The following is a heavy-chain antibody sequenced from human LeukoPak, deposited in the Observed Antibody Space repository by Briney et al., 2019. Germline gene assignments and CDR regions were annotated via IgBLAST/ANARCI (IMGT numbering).Heavy chain of an antibody. J-gene: IGHJ4*02. V-gene: IGHV3-9*01. CDR2: ISWNSGSI. Sequence: GRSLRLSCAASRFTFDDYAMHWVRQAPGKGLEWVSGISWNSGSIGYADSVKGRFTISRDNAKNSLYLQMNSLRAEDTALYYCAKDSSDSGSYFDYWGQGTLVTVSS. D-gene: IGHD3-22*01. CDR1: RFTFDDYA. CDR3: AKDSSDSGSYFDY.